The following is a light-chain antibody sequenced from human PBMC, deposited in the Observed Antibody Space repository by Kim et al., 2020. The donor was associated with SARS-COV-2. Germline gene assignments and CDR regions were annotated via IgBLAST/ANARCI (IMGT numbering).Light chain of an antibody. Sequence: GQRVTISCSGSSSNIGSNYVYWYQQLPGTAPKLLIYRNNQRPSGVPDRFSGSKSGTSASLAISGLRSEDEADYYCAAWYDSLSGWVFGGGTQLTVL. CDR3: AAWYDSLSGWV. J-gene: IGLJ3*02. CDR2: RNN. V-gene: IGLV1-47*01. CDR1: SSNIGSNY.